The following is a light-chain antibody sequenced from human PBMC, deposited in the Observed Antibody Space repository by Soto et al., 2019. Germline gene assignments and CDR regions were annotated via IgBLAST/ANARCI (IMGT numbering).Light chain of an antibody. CDR3: QQSYNTPIT. V-gene: IGKV1-39*01. Sequence: DIQMTQSPSPLSASVGDRVTITCRASQSISSHLNWYQQKPGKAPNLLIYAASSLQSGVPSRFSGSGSGTDFTLTISSLQPEDFATCYCQQSYNTPITFGQGTRLEIK. J-gene: IGKJ5*01. CDR2: AAS. CDR1: QSISSH.